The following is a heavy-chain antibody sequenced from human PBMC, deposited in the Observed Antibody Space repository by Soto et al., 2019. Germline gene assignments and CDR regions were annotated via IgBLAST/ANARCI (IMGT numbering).Heavy chain of an antibody. CDR2: IYFNENT. Sequence: SETLSLTCSISGGSVSSGGYYWSWVRQRPGKGLEWIGYIYFNENTYYNPSLKTRVTISAGTSKSQFSLRLSSVTAADAAVYYCARQITMVRGIDFWGPGISVTVS. CDR3: ARQITMVRGIDF. CDR1: GGSVSSGGYY. V-gene: IGHV4-31*03. D-gene: IGHD3-10*01. J-gene: IGHJ4*02.